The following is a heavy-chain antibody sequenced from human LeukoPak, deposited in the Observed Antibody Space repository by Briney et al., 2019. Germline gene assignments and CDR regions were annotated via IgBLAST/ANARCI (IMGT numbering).Heavy chain of an antibody. CDR1: RASIFDYL. CDR2: IYTCEPT. D-gene: IGHD3-9*01. Sequence: NPSESLSLSSAVSRASIFDYLWSSSPQPARKGVWWICRIYTCEPTSYNPILSSRAIISVDKSKNQFPLKLTSVTGPDTAVYYCARDATYDTFTNYYPAHFDYWGQGILVTVSS. V-gene: IGHV4-4*07. J-gene: IGHJ4*02. CDR3: ARDATYDTFTNYYPAHFDY.